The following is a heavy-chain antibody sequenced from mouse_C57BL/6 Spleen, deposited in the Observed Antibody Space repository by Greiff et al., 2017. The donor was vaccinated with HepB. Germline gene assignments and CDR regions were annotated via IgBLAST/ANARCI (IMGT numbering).Heavy chain of an antibody. Sequence: EVQLVESGGGLVKPGGSLKLSCAASGFTFSDYGMHWVRQAPEKGLEWVAYISSGSSTIYYADTVKGRFTISRDNAKNTLFLQMTSLGSEDTAMCYCARTGDAWFAYWGQGTLVTVSA. J-gene: IGHJ3*01. V-gene: IGHV5-17*01. CDR1: GFTFSDYG. CDR3: ARTGDAWFAY. CDR2: ISSGSSTI.